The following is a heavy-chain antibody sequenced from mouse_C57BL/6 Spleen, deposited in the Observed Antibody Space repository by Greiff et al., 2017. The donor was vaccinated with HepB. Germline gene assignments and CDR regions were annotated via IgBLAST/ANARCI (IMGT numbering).Heavy chain of an antibody. Sequence: QVQLQQPGAELVRPGSSVKLSCKASGYTFTSYWMDWVKQRPGQGLEWIGNIYPSDSETHYNQKFKDKATLTVDKSSSTAYMQLSSLTSEDSAVYYCAYDYDGVAYWGQGTLVTVSA. CDR1: GYTFTSYW. J-gene: IGHJ3*01. CDR3: AYDYDGVAY. CDR2: IYPSDSET. D-gene: IGHD2-4*01. V-gene: IGHV1-61*01.